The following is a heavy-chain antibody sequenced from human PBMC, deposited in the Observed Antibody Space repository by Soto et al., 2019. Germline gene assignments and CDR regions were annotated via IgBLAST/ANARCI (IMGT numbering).Heavy chain of an antibody. Sequence: GESLKISCQGSGYSFTNYWIGWVRQMPGTGLEWLGIIYPGNSNTRYSPSFEGQVTMSADKSINTAYLQWSSMRASDTAIYFCARPSDVGLASSFEYWGQGTQVTVSS. CDR1: GYSFTNYW. V-gene: IGHV5-51*01. CDR3: ARPSDVGLASSFEY. CDR2: IYPGNSNT. J-gene: IGHJ4*02.